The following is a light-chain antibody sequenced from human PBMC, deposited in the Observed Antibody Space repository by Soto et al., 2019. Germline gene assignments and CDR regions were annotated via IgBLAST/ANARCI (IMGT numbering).Light chain of an antibody. J-gene: IGKJ1*01. CDR2: GAY. CDR3: KKYNKWHLT. Sequence: EFGLTQPPATLPLSPGERATLPCMASQSVSSSHLAWYQQKPGQAHRILIYGAYSRATGIPVRFSGSASGTEFTLTIRSMQSEDFTVYYCKKYNKWHLTFGKGNKVDIK. CDR1: QSVSSSH. V-gene: IGKV3D-15*01.